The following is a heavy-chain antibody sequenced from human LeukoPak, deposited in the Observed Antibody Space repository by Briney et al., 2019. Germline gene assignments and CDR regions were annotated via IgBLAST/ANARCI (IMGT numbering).Heavy chain of an antibody. J-gene: IGHJ6*02. D-gene: IGHD6-6*01. V-gene: IGHV3-13*01. CDR3: AREWRGIASHYHGMDV. Sequence: GGSLRLSCVASGFSFSDYDMYWIRQAAGRGLEWVSALGTNGDAYYLGSVRGRFTISRENVKNSLYLQMNSLGVEDTAVYYCAREWRGIASHYHGMDVWGQGTTVTVSS. CDR1: GFSFSDYD. CDR2: LGTNGDA.